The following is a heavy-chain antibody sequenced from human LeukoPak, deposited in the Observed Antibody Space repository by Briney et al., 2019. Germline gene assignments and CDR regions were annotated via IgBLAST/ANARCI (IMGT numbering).Heavy chain of an antibody. V-gene: IGHV3-21*01. CDR2: ISSSSSYI. CDR1: GFTFSSYS. Sequence: GGSLRLSCAASGFTFSSYSMNWVRQAPGKGLEWVSSISSSSSYIYYAASVKGRFTISRDNAKNSLYLQMNSLRAEDTAVYYCAGQQLVIDYWGQGTLVTVSS. CDR3: AGQQLVIDY. D-gene: IGHD6-13*01. J-gene: IGHJ4*02.